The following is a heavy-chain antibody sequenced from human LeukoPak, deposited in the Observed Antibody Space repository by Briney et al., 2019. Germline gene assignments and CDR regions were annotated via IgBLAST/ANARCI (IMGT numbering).Heavy chain of an antibody. CDR2: INPNSGGT. CDR3: ARALLWFGELLRY. Sequence: ASVKVSCKASGYTFTGYYMHWVRQAPGQGLEWMGWINPNSGGTNYAQKFQGRVTMTRDTSISTAYMELSRLRSDDTAVYYCARALLWFGELLRYLGQGTLVTVSS. J-gene: IGHJ4*02. D-gene: IGHD3-10*01. V-gene: IGHV1-2*02. CDR1: GYTFTGYY.